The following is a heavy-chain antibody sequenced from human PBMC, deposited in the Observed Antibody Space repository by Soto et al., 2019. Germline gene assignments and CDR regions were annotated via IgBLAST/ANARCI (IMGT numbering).Heavy chain of an antibody. CDR1: GGSVSRDSNF. Sequence: SETLSLTCTVSGGSVSRDSNFWSWIRQPPGKGLEWIGYIYYSGPTRYNPSLESRVTISIDSSKNQVSLNLTSVTAADTAVYYCARGYSHYAHWGRGALVTVSS. CDR2: IYYSGPT. CDR3: ARGYSHYAH. J-gene: IGHJ4*02. V-gene: IGHV4-61*01. D-gene: IGHD4-4*01.